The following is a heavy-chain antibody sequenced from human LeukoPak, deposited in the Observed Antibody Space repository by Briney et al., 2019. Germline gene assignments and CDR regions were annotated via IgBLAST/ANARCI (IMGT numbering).Heavy chain of an antibody. Sequence: GSLRLSCAASGFTFSSYEMNWVRQAPGKGLEWVGFIRSKAYGGTIEYAASVKGRCTISRDDSKSIAYLQMNSLKTEDTAVYYCTREGYDFWSGLESGFDPWGQGTLVTVSS. CDR1: GFTFSSYE. CDR3: TREGYDFWSGLESGFDP. J-gene: IGHJ5*02. D-gene: IGHD3-3*01. V-gene: IGHV3-49*04. CDR2: IRSKAYGGTI.